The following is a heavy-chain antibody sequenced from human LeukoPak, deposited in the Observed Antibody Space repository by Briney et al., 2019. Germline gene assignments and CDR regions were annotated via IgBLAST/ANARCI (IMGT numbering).Heavy chain of an antibody. J-gene: IGHJ5*02. D-gene: IGHD2-2*01. V-gene: IGHV4-61*02. CDR2: IYTSGST. Sequence: SETLSLTCTVSGGSISSGSYYWSWIRQPAGKGLEWIGRIYTSGSTNYNPSLKSRVTISVDTSKNQFSLKLSSVTAADTAVYYCARVLGCSSTSCYERDWFHPWGQGTLVTVSS. CDR3: ARVLGCSSTSCYERDWFHP. CDR1: GGSISSGSYY.